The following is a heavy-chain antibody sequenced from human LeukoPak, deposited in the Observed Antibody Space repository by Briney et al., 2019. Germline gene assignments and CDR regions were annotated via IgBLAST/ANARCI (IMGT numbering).Heavy chain of an antibody. D-gene: IGHD2-21*01. J-gene: IGHJ3*02. Sequence: SETLSLTCTVSGASIRTYFWSWIRQSPGRGLEWIGNIYASGTTNYNPSLESRVTISLDTSKNQVSLRLTSVSAADTALYYCAREVPLYSEIAFDIWGQGTLVTVSS. CDR2: IYASGTT. V-gene: IGHV4-4*08. CDR3: AREVPLYSEIAFDI. CDR1: GASIRTYF.